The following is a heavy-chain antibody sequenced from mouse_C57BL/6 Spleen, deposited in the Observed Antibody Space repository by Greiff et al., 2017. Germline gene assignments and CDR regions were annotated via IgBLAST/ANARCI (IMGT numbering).Heavy chain of an antibody. Sequence: DVKLVESGGGLVKPGGSLKLSCAASGFTFSDYGMHWVRQAPEKGLEWVAYISSGSSTIYYADTVKGRFTISRDNAKNTLFLQMTSLRSEDTAMYYCARDYYGSSPTGYFDVWGTGTTVTVSS. J-gene: IGHJ1*03. CDR1: GFTFSDYG. D-gene: IGHD1-1*01. V-gene: IGHV5-17*01. CDR2: ISSGSSTI. CDR3: ARDYYGSSPTGYFDV.